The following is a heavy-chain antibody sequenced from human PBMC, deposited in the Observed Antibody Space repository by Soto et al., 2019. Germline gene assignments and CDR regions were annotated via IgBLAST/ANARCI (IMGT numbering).Heavy chain of an antibody. CDR2: ISNDGSNK. V-gene: IGHV3-30*03. CDR1: GFSFSTCG. J-gene: IGHJ4*02. CDR3: ARDKGRSPLDY. D-gene: IGHD2-15*01. Sequence: GGSLRLSCAASGFSFSTCGMHWVRQAPGKGLEWVAFISNDGSNKCYADSVKGRFTISRDNAKNSLYLQMNSLRAEDTAVYYCARDKGRSPLDYWGQGTLVTVSS.